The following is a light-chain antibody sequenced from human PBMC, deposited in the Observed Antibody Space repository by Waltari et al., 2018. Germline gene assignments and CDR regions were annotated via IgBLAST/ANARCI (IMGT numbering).Light chain of an antibody. J-gene: IGLJ3*02. V-gene: IGLV6-57*02. CDR3: QSYDSSNRV. CDR2: EDN. CDR1: SGSIASNY. Sequence: NFMLTQPPSVSESPGKTVTISCTGRSGSIASNYVQWYQQRPCSAPTTVIDEDNQRPSGVPDRFSGSIDSSSNSASLTISGLKTEDEADYYCQSYDSSNRVFGGGTKLTVL.